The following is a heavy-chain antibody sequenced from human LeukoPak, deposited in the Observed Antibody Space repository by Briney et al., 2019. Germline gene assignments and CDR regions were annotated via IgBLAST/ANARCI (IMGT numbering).Heavy chain of an antibody. J-gene: IGHJ4*02. CDR2: IYYSGST. D-gene: IGHD5-12*01. V-gene: IGHV4-59*01. CDR1: GGSISSYY. Sequence: SETLSLTCTVTGGSISSYYWSWIRQPPGKGLEWIGYIYYSGSTNYNPSLKSRVTISVDTSKNQFSLKLSSVTAADTAVYYCARESRWLRRIDHWGQGTLVTVSS. CDR3: ARESRWLRRIDH.